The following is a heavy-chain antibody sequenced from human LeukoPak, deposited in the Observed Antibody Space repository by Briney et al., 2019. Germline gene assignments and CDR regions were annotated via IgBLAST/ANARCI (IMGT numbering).Heavy chain of an antibody. J-gene: IGHJ6*02. CDR2: IKQDGSEK. D-gene: IGHD3-3*01. CDR1: GFTFSSYW. CDR3: ARLRYDFWSGSYYYYYGMDV. V-gene: IGHV3-7*03. Sequence: GGSLRLSCAASGFTFSSYWMSWVRQAPGKGLEWVANIKQDGSEKYYVDSVKGRFTISRDNAKNSLYLQMNSLRAEDTAVYYCARLRYDFWSGSYYYYYGMDVWGQGTTVTVSS.